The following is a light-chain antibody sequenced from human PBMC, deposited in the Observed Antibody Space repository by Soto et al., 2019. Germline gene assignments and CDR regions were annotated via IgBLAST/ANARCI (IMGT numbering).Light chain of an antibody. J-gene: IGLJ3*02. CDR3: SSFTSVHTGV. CDR2: HVT. V-gene: IGLV2-14*01. Sequence: QSALTQPASVSGSPGQSITISCTGSNNDVGGYNYVSWYQQHPGKVPKLLIYHVTNRPSGISDRFSGSKSGNTASLTISGLQPVDEADYYCSSFTSVHTGVFGGGTKVTVL. CDR1: NNDVGGYNY.